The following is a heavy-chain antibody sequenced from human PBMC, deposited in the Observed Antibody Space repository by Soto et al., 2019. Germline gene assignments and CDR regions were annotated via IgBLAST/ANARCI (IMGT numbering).Heavy chain of an antibody. CDR2: ISSSSSYI. Sequence: EVQLVESGGGLAKPGGSLRLSCAASGFTFSSYSMNWVRQAPGKGLEWVSSISSSSSYIYYADSVKGRFTISRDNAKNSLYLQMNSLRAEDTAVYYCARFFGPRMTTVTVGAFDIWGQGTMVTVSS. D-gene: IGHD4-17*01. J-gene: IGHJ3*02. CDR3: ARFFGPRMTTVTVGAFDI. V-gene: IGHV3-21*01. CDR1: GFTFSSYS.